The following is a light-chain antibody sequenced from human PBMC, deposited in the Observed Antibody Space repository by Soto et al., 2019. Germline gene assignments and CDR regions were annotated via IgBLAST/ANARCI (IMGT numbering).Light chain of an antibody. CDR3: QQYDSYPLT. CDR1: QSVSGW. Sequence: DIQMTQSPSTLSASVGDRVTITCRASQSVSGWLAWYQQRPGKAPKLLIYKASTLESGVPSRFSGSGYGTEFTLTICTLLPDDFATYYCQQYDSYPLTFGGGTKVDIK. V-gene: IGKV1-5*03. CDR2: KAS. J-gene: IGKJ4*01.